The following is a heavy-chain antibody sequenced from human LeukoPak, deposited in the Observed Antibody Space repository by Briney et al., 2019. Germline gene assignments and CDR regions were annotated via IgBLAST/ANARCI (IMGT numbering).Heavy chain of an antibody. J-gene: IGHJ6*03. CDR2: IYASGST. CDR1: GGSIRSYY. V-gene: IGHV4-4*09. D-gene: IGHD3/OR15-3a*01. Sequence: SETLSLTCSASGGSIRSYYWNWMRQSPGKGLEWIGYIYASGSTNYNPSLKSRVTISVDTSKNQFSLRLSSVTAADTAVYYCARGVQGWSGTSGYYYMDVWGRGTTVTVSS. CDR3: ARGVQGWSGTSGYYYMDV.